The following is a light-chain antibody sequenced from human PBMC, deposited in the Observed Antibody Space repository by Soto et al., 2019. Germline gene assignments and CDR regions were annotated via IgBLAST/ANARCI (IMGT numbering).Light chain of an antibody. J-gene: IGLJ1*01. CDR3: SSYTSSSTLEGI. V-gene: IGLV2-14*01. CDR2: EVS. CDR1: SSDVGGYNY. Sequence: QSALTQPASVSGSPGQSITISCTGTSSDVGGYNYVSWYQQHPGKAPKLMIYEVSNRPSGVFNRFSGSESGNTASLTISGLQAEDEADYYCSSYTSSSTLEGIFGTGTKVTVL.